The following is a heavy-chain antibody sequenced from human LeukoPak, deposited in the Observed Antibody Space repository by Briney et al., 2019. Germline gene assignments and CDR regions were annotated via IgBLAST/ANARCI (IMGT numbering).Heavy chain of an antibody. Sequence: GSVQVSCKASGGTFSSYAISWVRQAPGQGLEWMGWMNPNSGNTGYAQKFQGRVTMTRNTSISTAYMELSSLRSEDTAVYYCARGVPTYYYGSGRARYFDLWGRGTLVTVSS. CDR1: GGTFSSYA. CDR2: MNPNSGNT. J-gene: IGHJ2*01. V-gene: IGHV1-8*02. CDR3: ARGVPTYYYGSGRARYFDL. D-gene: IGHD3-10*01.